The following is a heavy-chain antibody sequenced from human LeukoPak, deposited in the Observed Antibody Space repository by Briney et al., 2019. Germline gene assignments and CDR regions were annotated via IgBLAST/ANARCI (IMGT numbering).Heavy chain of an antibody. J-gene: IGHJ4*02. D-gene: IGHD4/OR15-4a*01. V-gene: IGHV3-53*01. Sequence: GGSLRLSCTVSGFTVSSYSMSWVRQARGKGLEWDSFIYSDNTHYSDSVKGRFTISRDNSKNTLYLQMNSLRAEDTAVYYCARRAGAYSHPYDYWGQGTLVTVSS. CDR1: GFTVSSYS. CDR3: ARRAGAYSHPYDY. CDR2: IYSDNT.